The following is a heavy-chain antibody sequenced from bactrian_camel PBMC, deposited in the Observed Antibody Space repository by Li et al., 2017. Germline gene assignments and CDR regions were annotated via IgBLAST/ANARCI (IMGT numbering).Heavy chain of an antibody. CDR1: GSTISTYW. CDR3: AARTGYCSWYADWDY. V-gene: IGHV3S26*01. Sequence: HVQLVESGGGSVQAGGSLSLSCTASGSTISTYWMGWFRQRPGKAREEVAVVGDDGAIRYADSVKGRFTASKDNAKNTLYLQMNSLKPEDTAMYYCAARTGYCSWYADWDYWGQGTQVTVS. CDR2: VGDDGAI. J-gene: IGHJ4*01. D-gene: IGHD2*01.